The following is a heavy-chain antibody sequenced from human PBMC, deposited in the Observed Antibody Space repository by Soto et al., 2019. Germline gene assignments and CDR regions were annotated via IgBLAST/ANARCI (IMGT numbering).Heavy chain of an antibody. CDR2: IKQDGSEK. CDR3: AREPWGIAALHWFDP. J-gene: IGHJ5*02. Sequence: GESLKISCAASGFTFSSYWMSWVRQAPGKGLEWVANIKQDGSEKYYVDSVKGRFAISRDNAKNSLYLQMNSLRAEDTAVYYCAREPWGIAALHWFDPWG. V-gene: IGHV3-7*01. CDR1: GFTFSSYW. D-gene: IGHD6-13*01.